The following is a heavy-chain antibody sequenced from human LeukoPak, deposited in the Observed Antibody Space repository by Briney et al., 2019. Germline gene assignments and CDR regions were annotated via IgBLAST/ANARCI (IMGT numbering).Heavy chain of an antibody. CDR1: GYTFIDYF. Sequence: ASVEVSCKASGYTFIDYFIHWMRQTPGQGLEWLGWINPNSGVTRYAQKFQDRVTMTRDTAAYMELSSLTSDDTAVYYCARAVSGTLGGAFDIWGQGTAVTVSS. V-gene: IGHV1-2*02. CDR3: ARAVSGTLGGAFDI. CDR2: INPNSGVT. J-gene: IGHJ3*02. D-gene: IGHD1-7*01.